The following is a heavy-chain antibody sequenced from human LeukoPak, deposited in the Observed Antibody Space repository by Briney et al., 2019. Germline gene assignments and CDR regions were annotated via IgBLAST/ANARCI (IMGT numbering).Heavy chain of an antibody. J-gene: IGHJ6*03. V-gene: IGHV1-2*06. CDR2: VNPNSGGT. CDR3: ARGLGQLVRTPYYYYYYMDV. D-gene: IGHD6-13*01. Sequence: ASVKVSCKPSGYTFTGYYMHWVRQAPGHRLEWMGRVNPNSGGTNYAQTFQGRVTMTRDTSISTAYMELSRLRSDDTAVYYCARGLGQLVRTPYYYYYYMDVGAKGTTVTVSS. CDR1: GYTFTGYY.